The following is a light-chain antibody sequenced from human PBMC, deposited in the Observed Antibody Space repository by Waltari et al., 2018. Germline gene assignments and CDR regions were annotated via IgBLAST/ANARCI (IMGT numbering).Light chain of an antibody. Sequence: EIVVTQSPATLSVSPGERATLYCMASQSIGDNLAWYQQKPGQPPRLLIYSASRRLPGVPDGFSGSGSGTDFTLTISSLQSEDFAVYYCQQCNDWPPYTFGRGTKLEI. CDR1: QSIGDN. CDR3: QQCNDWPPYT. J-gene: IGKJ2*01. CDR2: SAS. V-gene: IGKV3-15*01.